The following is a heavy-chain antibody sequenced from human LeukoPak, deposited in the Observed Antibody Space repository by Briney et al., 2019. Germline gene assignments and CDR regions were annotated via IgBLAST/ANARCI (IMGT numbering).Heavy chain of an antibody. CDR1: GGSTSSEDYY. J-gene: IGHJ2*01. CDR3: AREDKTRGWNFDV. Sequence: PSETLSLTCTVAGGSTSSEDYYWSWIRQSVGRGLEWIGRIYISGDTNYNPSLKSRVTISLDTSENQVSLKLTSVTAADTAVYYCAREDKTRGWNFDVWGRGTLVIVSS. D-gene: IGHD3-10*01. V-gene: IGHV4-61*02. CDR2: IYISGDT.